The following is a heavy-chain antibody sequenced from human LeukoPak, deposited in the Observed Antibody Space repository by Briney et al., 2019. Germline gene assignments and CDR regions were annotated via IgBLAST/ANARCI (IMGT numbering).Heavy chain of an antibody. D-gene: IGHD4-17*01. CDR3: ETTVTTMVY. Sequence: PGGSLRLSCAASGFTFSDYYMSGIRQAPGKVREWVSYISSSGSTIYYADSVKGRFTISRDNAKNSVHLQMNSLRAEDTAVYYCETTVTTMVYWGEGTLVTVYS. J-gene: IGHJ4*02. CDR2: ISSSGSTI. V-gene: IGHV3-11*01. CDR1: GFTFSDYY.